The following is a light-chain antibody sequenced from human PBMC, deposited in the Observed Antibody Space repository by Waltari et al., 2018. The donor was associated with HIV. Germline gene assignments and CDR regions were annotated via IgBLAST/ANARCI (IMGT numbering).Light chain of an antibody. CDR3: QQYGSSPWT. CDR1: QCVNTNY. Sequence: EIVLTQSPGTLSLSTGDRAILYCRASQCVNTNYLAWYQQKPGKAPRLVIYGASNRATGIPDMFSSSGSGTDFTLTISRLGPEDFAVYYCQQYGSSPWTFGQGTKVEIK. CDR2: GAS. V-gene: IGKV3-20*01. J-gene: IGKJ1*01.